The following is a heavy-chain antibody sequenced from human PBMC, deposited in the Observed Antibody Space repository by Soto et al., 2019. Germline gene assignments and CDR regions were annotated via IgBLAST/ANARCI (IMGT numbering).Heavy chain of an antibody. J-gene: IGHJ6*02. D-gene: IGHD3-3*01. CDR3: ARDLGLRFLEWLSHAYYYGMDV. CDR2: ISAYNGNT. CDR1: GYTFTSYG. Sequence: ASVKVCCKASGYTFTSYGISWVRQAPGQGLEWMGWISAYNGNTNYAQKLQGRVTMTTDTSTSTAYMELRSLRSDDTAVYYCARDLGLRFLEWLSHAYYYGMDVWGQGTTVTVSS. V-gene: IGHV1-18*01.